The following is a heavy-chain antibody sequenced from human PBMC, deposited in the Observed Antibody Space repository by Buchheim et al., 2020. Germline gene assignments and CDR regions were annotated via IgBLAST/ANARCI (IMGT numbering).Heavy chain of an antibody. Sequence: QVKLQETGPGLIKPSQALSLTCTVSGDSISRGGYYWTWVRQHPGKGLEWIGYIFHNGEVSYNPSLNSRLSITVDKSQNQFSLRLSSVTAADTAVYFCARESTVNSHYMDIWGKGTT. CDR3: ARESTVNSHYMDI. V-gene: IGHV4-31*03. CDR1: GDSISRGGYY. CDR2: IFHNGEV. D-gene: IGHD4-11*01. J-gene: IGHJ6*03.